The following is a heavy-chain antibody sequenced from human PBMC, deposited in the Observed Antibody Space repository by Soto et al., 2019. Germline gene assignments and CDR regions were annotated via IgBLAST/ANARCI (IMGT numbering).Heavy chain of an antibody. Sequence: GASVKVSCKASGGTFSSYAISWVRQAPGQGLEWMGGITPIFGTANYAQKFQGRVTVTADESTSTAYMELSSLRSEDTAVYYCARTGRWLQFAWFDPWGQGTLVTVSS. V-gene: IGHV1-69*13. CDR3: ARTGRWLQFAWFDP. D-gene: IGHD5-12*01. J-gene: IGHJ5*02. CDR2: ITPIFGTA. CDR1: GGTFSSYA.